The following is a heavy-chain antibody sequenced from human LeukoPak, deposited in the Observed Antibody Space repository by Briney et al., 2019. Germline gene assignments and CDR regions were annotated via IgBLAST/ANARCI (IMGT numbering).Heavy chain of an antibody. CDR2: INPNSGGT. Sequence: ASVKVSCKASGYTFTGYYMHWVRQAPGQGLEWMGWINPNSGGTNYAQKFQGRVTMTRDTSISTAYMELSRLRSDDTAVYYCARVKGSGSYSPYFDYWGQGTLVTVSS. V-gene: IGHV1-2*02. J-gene: IGHJ4*02. D-gene: IGHD1-26*01. CDR3: ARVKGSGSYSPYFDY. CDR1: GYTFTGYY.